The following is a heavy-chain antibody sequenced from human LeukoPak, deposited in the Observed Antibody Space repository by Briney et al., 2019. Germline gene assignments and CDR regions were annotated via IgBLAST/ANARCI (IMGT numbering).Heavy chain of an antibody. CDR2: INPNSGDT. Sequence: VASVKVSCKASGYTFTAHYIHWVRQAPGQGLEWLGWINPNSGDTNYAQRFHGRVTMTRDASISTVYMDLTRLMSDDAAVYYCARVQGYDDDSFVGFSSPDDAFGIWGQGTLVTVSS. D-gene: IGHD3-3*01. CDR1: GYTFTAHY. V-gene: IGHV1-2*02. CDR3: ARVQGYDDDSFVGFSSPDDAFGI. J-gene: IGHJ3*02.